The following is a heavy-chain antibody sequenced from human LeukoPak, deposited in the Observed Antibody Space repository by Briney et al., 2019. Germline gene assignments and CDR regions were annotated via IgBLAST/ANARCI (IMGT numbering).Heavy chain of an antibody. Sequence: KTSETLSLTCTVSGGSISSYYWSWIRQPPGKGLEWIGYIYYSGSTNYNPSLKSRVTISVDTSKNQFSLKLSSVTAADTAVYYCARARVTAMVYSYYYYMDVWGKGTTVTISS. CDR2: IYYSGST. V-gene: IGHV4-59*01. CDR1: GGSISSYY. J-gene: IGHJ6*03. CDR3: ARARVTAMVYSYYYYMDV. D-gene: IGHD5-18*01.